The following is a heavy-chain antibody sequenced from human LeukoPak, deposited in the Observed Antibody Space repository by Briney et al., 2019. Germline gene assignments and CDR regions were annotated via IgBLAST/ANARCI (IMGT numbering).Heavy chain of an antibody. CDR1: GGSISSSSYY. Sequence: SETLSLTCTVSGGSISSSSYYWGWIRQPPGKGLEWIGEINHSGSTNYNPSLKSRVTISVDTSKNQFSLKLSSVTAADTAVYYCARAGGVRAWFDPWGQGTLVTVSS. V-gene: IGHV4-39*07. J-gene: IGHJ5*02. CDR3: ARAGGVRAWFDP. D-gene: IGHD2-8*02. CDR2: INHSGST.